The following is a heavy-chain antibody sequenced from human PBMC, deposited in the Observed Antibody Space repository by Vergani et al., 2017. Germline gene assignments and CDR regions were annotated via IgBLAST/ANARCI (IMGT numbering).Heavy chain of an antibody. J-gene: IGHJ6*02. D-gene: IGHD3-22*01. Sequence: QVQLVQSGAEVKKPGSSVKVSCKASGGTFSSYAISWVRQAPGQGLEWMGRIIPIFGTANYAQKFQGRVTITADESTSTAYMELSSLRSEDTAVDYCARGRYYYDSSGYYHGITDYYGMDVWGQGTTVTVSS. V-gene: IGHV1-69*18. CDR2: IIPIFGTA. CDR3: ARGRYYYDSSGYYHGITDYYGMDV. CDR1: GGTFSSYA.